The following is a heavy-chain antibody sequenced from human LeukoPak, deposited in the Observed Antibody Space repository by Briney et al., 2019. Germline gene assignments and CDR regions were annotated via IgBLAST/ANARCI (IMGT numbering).Heavy chain of an antibody. CDR2: IYYSGST. D-gene: IGHD3-3*01. V-gene: IGHV4-39*07. J-gene: IGHJ6*02. Sequence: SETLSLTCTVSGGSISSSSYYWGWIRQPPGKGLEWIGSIYYSGSTNYNPSLKSRVTISVDTSKNQFSLKLSSVTAADTAVYYCAGEFWSGYSGSGYYYGMDVWGQGITVTVSS. CDR3: AGEFWSGYSGSGYYYGMDV. CDR1: GGSISSSSYY.